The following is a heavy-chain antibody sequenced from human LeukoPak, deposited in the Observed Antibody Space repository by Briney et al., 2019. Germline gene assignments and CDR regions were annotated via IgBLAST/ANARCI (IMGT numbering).Heavy chain of an antibody. V-gene: IGHV3-23*01. Sequence: GGSLRLSCAASGFTFSSYAMSWVRQAPGKGLEWVSAISGSGGSTYYADSVKGRFTISRDNSKNTLYLQMSSLRAEDTAVYYCASASSHRIAAGGDYWGQGTLDTVSS. D-gene: IGHD6-13*01. CDR3: ASASSHRIAAGGDY. J-gene: IGHJ4*02. CDR2: ISGSGGST. CDR1: GFTFSSYA.